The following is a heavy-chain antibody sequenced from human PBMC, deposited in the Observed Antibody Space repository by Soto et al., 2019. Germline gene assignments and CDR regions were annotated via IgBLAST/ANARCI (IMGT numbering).Heavy chain of an antibody. CDR2: ISGSGGST. J-gene: IGHJ4*02. V-gene: IGHV3-23*01. Sequence: PGGSLSHSSGASEFTFISYAMSWVRQAPGKGLEWVSAISGSGGSTYYADSVKGRFTISRDNSKNTLYLQMNSLRAEDTAVYYCAKSVWLQQNFDYWGQGTLVTVSS. D-gene: IGHD5-18*01. CDR3: AKSVWLQQNFDY. CDR1: EFTFISYA.